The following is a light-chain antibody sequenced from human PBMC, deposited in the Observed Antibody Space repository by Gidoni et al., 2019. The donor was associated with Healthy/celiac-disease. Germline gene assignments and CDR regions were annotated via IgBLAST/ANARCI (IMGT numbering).Light chain of an antibody. CDR3: QQYNNWPWT. Sequence: EVVMPQSPATLSVSPGECATLSCRASQSGNSILAWYQQKPGQAPRLIIYGASTGATGIPAMFSGSGSGKEFSLTSSILQSEDFAVYYCQQYNNWPWTFGQGTKVEIK. CDR1: QSGNSI. CDR2: GAS. J-gene: IGKJ1*01. V-gene: IGKV3-15*01.